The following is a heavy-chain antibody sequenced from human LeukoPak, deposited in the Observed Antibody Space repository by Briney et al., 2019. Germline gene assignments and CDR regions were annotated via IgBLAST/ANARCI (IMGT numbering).Heavy chain of an antibody. D-gene: IGHD6-13*01. V-gene: IGHV4-34*01. CDR2: INHSGST. Sequence: SETLSLTCAVYGGSFSGYYWSWIRQPPGKGLEWIGEINHSGSTNYNPSLKSRVTISVDTSKNQFSLKLKSVTAADTAVYFCARQSSPLYYLDYWGQGIPVTVSS. J-gene: IGHJ4*02. CDR1: GGSFSGYY. CDR3: ARQSSPLYYLDY.